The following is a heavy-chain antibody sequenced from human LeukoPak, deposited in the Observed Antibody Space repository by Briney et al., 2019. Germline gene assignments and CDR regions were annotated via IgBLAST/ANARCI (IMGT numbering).Heavy chain of an antibody. Sequence: SETLSLTCTVSGGSISSYYWSWIRQPPGKGLEWIGYIYYSGSTNYNPSLKSRVTISVDTSKNQFSLKLSSVTAADTAVYYCARFLDSYLHDYWGQGTLVTVSS. CDR1: GGSISSYY. CDR3: ARFLDSYLHDY. J-gene: IGHJ4*02. CDR2: IYYSGST. V-gene: IGHV4-59*08. D-gene: IGHD5-18*01.